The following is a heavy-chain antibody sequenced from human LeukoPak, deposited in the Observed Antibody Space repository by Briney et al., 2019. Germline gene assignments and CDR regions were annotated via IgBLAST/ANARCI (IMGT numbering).Heavy chain of an antibody. CDR2: IGNTET. D-gene: IGHD2-21*01. CDR1: GFTFNTNA. Sequence: GGSLRLSCATSGFTFNTNAMSWVRQAPGKGLEWVSTIGNTETFYADSVTGRFTISRDNSKNTVYLHMNSLRVEDTAVYYCAKDWIQFNRVFDCFDSWGQGTLVTISS. CDR3: AKDWIQFNRVFDCFDS. J-gene: IGHJ4*02. V-gene: IGHV3-23*01.